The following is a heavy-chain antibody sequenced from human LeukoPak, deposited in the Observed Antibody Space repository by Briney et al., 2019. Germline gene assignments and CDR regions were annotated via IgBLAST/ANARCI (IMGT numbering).Heavy chain of an antibody. V-gene: IGHV1-46*01. CDR1: GYTFTAYY. Sequence: GASVKVSCKASGYTFTAYYIYWVRQAPGQGLEWMGAIFPSGGKTHYSQKFQGRLTLTRDTSTNTVYMELTGLRSDDTALYFCTRAFGPWGEGTLVTVSS. CDR2: IFPSGGKT. J-gene: IGHJ5*02. CDR3: TRAFGP.